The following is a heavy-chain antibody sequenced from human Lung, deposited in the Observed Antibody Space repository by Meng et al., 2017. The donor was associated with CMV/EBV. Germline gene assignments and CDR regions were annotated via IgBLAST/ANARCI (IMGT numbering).Heavy chain of an antibody. J-gene: IGHJ4*02. D-gene: IGHD1-1*01. CDR3: ARDPVSAVCENCNC. V-gene: IGHV7-4-1*02. CDR1: VDTFTSYA. Sequence: VQQVASGAESKRPEASVKVSCDASVDTFTSYAMNWVRQDPGQGLGWMGWINSNTRNPTYAQDITGRYIFTLDTSACTAYLHISSLKAEDTAVYYCARDPVSAVCENCNCWGQGTLVTVSS. CDR2: INSNTRNP.